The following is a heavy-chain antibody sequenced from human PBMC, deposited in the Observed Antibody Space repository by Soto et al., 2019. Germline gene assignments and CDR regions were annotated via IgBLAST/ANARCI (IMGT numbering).Heavy chain of an antibody. CDR1: GRIFSSFP. CDR3: ARVGSRDAYNYVLDQ. V-gene: IGHV1-69*06. D-gene: IGHD5-18*01. CDR2: VISAPGSV. Sequence: QVQVVQSGAEVKKPGSSVKISCKASGRIFSSFPTSWVRQVPGQGLEWMGGVISAPGSVTYASKFQGRVTMTAVNSAGIGYMELTSLTSEDTAIYYCARVGSRDAYNYVLDQWGLGTMVTVSS. J-gene: IGHJ1*01.